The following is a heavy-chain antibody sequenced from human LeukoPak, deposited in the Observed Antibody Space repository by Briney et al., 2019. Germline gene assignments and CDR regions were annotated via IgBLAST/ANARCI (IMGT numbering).Heavy chain of an antibody. Sequence: ASVKVSCKASGYTFTSYDISWVRQATGQGLEWMGWMNPNSGNTGYAQKFQGRVTMTRNTSISTAYMELSSLRSEDTAVYYCARAVDTAMVTDYYYYMDVWGKGTTVTVSS. CDR2: MNPNSGNT. J-gene: IGHJ6*03. CDR3: ARAVDTAMVTDYYYYMDV. V-gene: IGHV1-8*01. CDR1: GYTFTSYD. D-gene: IGHD5-18*01.